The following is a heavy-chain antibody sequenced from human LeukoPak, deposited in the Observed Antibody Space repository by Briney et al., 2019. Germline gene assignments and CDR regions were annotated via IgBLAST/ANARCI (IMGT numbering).Heavy chain of an antibody. V-gene: IGHV4-38-2*02. CDR1: GYSISSGYY. CDR3: ARDGLYGSGI. Sequence: SETLSLTCTVSGYSISSGYYWGWIRQPPGKGLEWIGSIYHSGSTYYNPSLKSRVTISVDTSKNQFSLKLSSVTAADTAVYYCARDGLYGSGIWGQGTLVTVSS. J-gene: IGHJ4*02. D-gene: IGHD3-10*01. CDR2: IYHSGST.